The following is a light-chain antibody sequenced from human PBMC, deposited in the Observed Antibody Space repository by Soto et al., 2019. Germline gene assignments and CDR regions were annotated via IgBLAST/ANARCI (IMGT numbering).Light chain of an antibody. CDR1: SSDVGGYNF. CDR3: TSFTSRSTVV. J-gene: IGLJ2*01. V-gene: IGLV2-14*03. CDR2: DVN. Sequence: QSALTQPASVSGSPGQSITISCTGTSSDVGGYNFVSWYQQHPGKDPKVMIYDVNNRPSGVSNRFSGSKSGNTASLTISGLQAEDEADYYCTSFTSRSTVVFGGGTKLTVL.